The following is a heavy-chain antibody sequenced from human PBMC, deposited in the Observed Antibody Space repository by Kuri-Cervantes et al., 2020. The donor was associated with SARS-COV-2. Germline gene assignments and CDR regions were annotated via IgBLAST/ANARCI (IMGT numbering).Heavy chain of an antibody. Sequence: GGSLRLSCAASGFIFSSYAMHWIRQAPGKGLQYVSGISSDGGSKHYADSVKGRFTISRDNSKNTLYLQMNSLRAEDTAVYYCARDLLLVYYYMDVWGKGTTVTVSS. V-gene: IGHV3-64*04. CDR2: ISSDGGSK. D-gene: IGHD2-21*01. CDR1: GFIFSSYA. CDR3: ARDLLLVYYYMDV. J-gene: IGHJ6*03.